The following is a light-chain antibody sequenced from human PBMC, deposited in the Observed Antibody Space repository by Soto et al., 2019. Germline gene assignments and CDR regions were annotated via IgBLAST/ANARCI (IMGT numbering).Light chain of an antibody. V-gene: IGKV1-39*01. CDR2: AAS. J-gene: IGKJ3*01. CDR1: RIISNY. CDR3: QETFNAPFT. Sequence: IQLTQSPSSLSASVGDRVTITCRASRIISNYLNWYQQKPGKGPKLLIYAASSLQSGVPSRFSGTESGTDFTLTITSLQPEDSATYYRQETFNAPFTFGPGTKVEIK.